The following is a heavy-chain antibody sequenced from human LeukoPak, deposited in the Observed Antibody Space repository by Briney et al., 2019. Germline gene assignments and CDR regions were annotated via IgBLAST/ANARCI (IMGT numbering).Heavy chain of an antibody. J-gene: IGHJ4*02. Sequence: GGSLRLPCTASGFTFGDYAMSWFRQAPGKGLEWVGFIRSKAYGGTTEYAASVKGRFTISRDDSKSIAYLQMNSLKTEDTAVYYCTSVYGDYGYFDYWGQGTLVTVSS. V-gene: IGHV3-49*03. CDR3: TSVYGDYGYFDY. CDR2: IRSKAYGGTT. CDR1: GFTFGDYA. D-gene: IGHD4-17*01.